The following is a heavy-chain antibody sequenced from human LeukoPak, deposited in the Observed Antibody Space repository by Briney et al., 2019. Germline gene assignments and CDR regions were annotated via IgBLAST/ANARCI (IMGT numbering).Heavy chain of an antibody. V-gene: IGHV3-48*03. J-gene: IGHJ4*02. Sequence: GGSLRLSCAASGFTFSSYEMNWVRQAPGKGLEWVSYISSSGSTIYYADSVKGRFTISRDNAKNSLYLQMNSLRTEDTALYYCAKEGPTIAVAGIDYWGQGTLVTVSS. D-gene: IGHD6-19*01. CDR3: AKEGPTIAVAGIDY. CDR2: ISSSGSTI. CDR1: GFTFSSYE.